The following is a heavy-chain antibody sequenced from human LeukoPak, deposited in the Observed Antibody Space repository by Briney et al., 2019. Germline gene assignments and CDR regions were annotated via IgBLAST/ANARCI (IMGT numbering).Heavy chain of an antibody. Sequence: SVKVSCKASEDKFSSYGFSWVRQAPEQGLEWMGGINPIFGTPNYAREFHGRVTITADKSTSTVYMEMSSLRSEDTAVYYCARQASYDSLSGYSDSWGQGTLVTVSS. CDR2: INPIFGTP. V-gene: IGHV1-69*06. D-gene: IGHD3-9*01. J-gene: IGHJ4*02. CDR1: EDKFSSYG. CDR3: ARQASYDSLSGYSDS.